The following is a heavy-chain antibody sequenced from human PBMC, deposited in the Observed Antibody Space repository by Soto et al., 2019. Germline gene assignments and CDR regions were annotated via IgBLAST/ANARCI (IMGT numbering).Heavy chain of an antibody. V-gene: IGHV1-2*02. Sequence: QAQLVQSGAEVKKPGASVKVSCEASGYTFTSYYMNWVRQAPGQGLEWMGWINPNSGDTKYAQKFRGRDTMTRDTSITTAYMEVKRLTSEDTAVYYCARQVSYCGGDCFTEPVDYWGQGTLVTVSS. CDR1: GYTFTSYY. CDR3: ARQVSYCGGDCFTEPVDY. D-gene: IGHD2-21*02. CDR2: INPNSGDT. J-gene: IGHJ4*02.